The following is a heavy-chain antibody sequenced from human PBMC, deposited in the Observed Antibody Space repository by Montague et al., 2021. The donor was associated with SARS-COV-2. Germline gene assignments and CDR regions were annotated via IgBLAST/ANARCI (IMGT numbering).Heavy chain of an antibody. CDR2: ITHSGSI. D-gene: IGHD3-9*01. CDR3: ARIRFIAFVILVISPSECGIDL. Sequence: SETLSLTCAVYGGSFSGYYWTWVRQPPGKGLEWIGEITHSGSINYNPYLQSRVTMSVDKSKNQFSLKLSSVTAADTAMYYCARIRFIAFVILVISPSECGIDLWGRGTTVTVSS. J-gene: IGHJ6*02. V-gene: IGHV4-34*01. CDR1: GGSFSGYY.